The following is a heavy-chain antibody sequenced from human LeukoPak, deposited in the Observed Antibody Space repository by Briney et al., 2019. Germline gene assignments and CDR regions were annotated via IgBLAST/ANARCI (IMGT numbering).Heavy chain of an antibody. J-gene: IGHJ4*02. D-gene: IGHD6-19*01. V-gene: IGHV4-4*07. CDR2: IHTSGST. Sequence: PSETLSLTCTVSGGSLSNYQWTWIRQPAGKGLERIGQIHTSGSTNYNPPLKSRVTMSVDTSENQVSLTIRSVTAADTAVYYCARRDFSSGWSFDYWGQGTLVTVSS. CDR3: ARRDFSSGWSFDY. CDR1: GGSLSNYQ.